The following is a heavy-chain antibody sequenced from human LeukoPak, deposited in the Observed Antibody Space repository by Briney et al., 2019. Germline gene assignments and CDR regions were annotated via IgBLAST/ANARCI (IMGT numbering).Heavy chain of an antibody. J-gene: IGHJ5*02. CDR2: IYHSGST. V-gene: IGHV4-30-2*01. CDR3: ARFYGDYVNWFDP. Sequence: SQTLSLTCAVSGGSISSGGYSWSWIRQPPGKGLEWIGYIYHSGSTYYNPSLKSRVTISVDRSKNQFSLKLSSVTAADTAVYYCARFYGDYVNWFDPWGQGTLVTVSS. CDR1: GGSISSGGYS. D-gene: IGHD4-17*01.